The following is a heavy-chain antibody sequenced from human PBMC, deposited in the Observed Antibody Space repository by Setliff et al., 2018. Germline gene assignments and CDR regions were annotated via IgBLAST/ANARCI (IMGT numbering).Heavy chain of an antibody. CDR1: GFTFSSYA. Sequence: GGSLRLSCAASGFTFSSYAMSWVRPAPGKGLGWVSGLNDVGHNTYYADSVKGRFTISRDNSKNTLYLQMNSLRAEDAAVYYCAKHVLSSGWPNDAFDFWGQGTMVTVSS. CDR2: LNDVGHNT. D-gene: IGHD6-25*01. CDR3: AKHVLSSGWPNDAFDF. V-gene: IGHV3-23*01. J-gene: IGHJ3*01.